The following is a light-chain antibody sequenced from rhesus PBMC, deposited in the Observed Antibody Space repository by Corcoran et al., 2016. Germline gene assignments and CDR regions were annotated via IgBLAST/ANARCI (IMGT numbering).Light chain of an antibody. CDR1: DNVNNY. J-gene: IGKJ1*01. V-gene: IGKV1-74*01. Sequence: DIQMTQSPSSLSASVGDRVTITCRTSDNVNNYLNWYQQKPGKAPKLLIYKASTLQNGAPSRFSGSGSRTDYTFTISSLQSEDIATYYCQHDYDTPRTFGQGTKVEIK. CDR3: QHDYDTPRT. CDR2: KAS.